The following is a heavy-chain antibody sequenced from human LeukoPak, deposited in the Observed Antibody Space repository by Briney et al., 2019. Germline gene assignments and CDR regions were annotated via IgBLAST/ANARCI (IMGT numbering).Heavy chain of an antibody. Sequence: PSETLSLTCAVSGRSISSSNWWSWVRQSPGKGLEWIGEISHVGSTNYNPSLKSRVTISLDTSKNQVSLNLSSVTAADTAVYYCAREFSAYGMDVWGQGTTVTVSS. D-gene: IGHD1-26*01. CDR2: ISHVGST. J-gene: IGHJ6*02. CDR3: AREFSAYGMDV. V-gene: IGHV4-4*02. CDR1: GRSISSSNW.